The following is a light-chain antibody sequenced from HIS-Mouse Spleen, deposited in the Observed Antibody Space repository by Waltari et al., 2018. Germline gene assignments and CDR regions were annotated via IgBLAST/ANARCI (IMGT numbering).Light chain of an antibody. CDR3: QQRSNWWT. Sequence: EIGLTQSPATLPLSPGARATLSCRASQSVSSYLAWYQQKPGQAPRLLIYDASNRATGIPARFSGSGSGTDFTLTISSLEPEDFAVYYCQQRSNWWTFGQGTKVEIK. J-gene: IGKJ1*01. CDR1: QSVSSY. V-gene: IGKV3-11*01. CDR2: DAS.